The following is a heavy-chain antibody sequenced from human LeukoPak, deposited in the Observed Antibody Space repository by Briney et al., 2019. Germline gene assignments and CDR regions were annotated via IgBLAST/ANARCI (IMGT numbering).Heavy chain of an antibody. CDR1: GFTFSSYS. CDR2: ISSSSSYI. Sequence: GGSLRLSCAASGFTFSSYSVNWVRQAPGKGLEWVSSISSSSSYIYYADSVRGRFTISRDNSKNSLYLQMNSLRAEDTAVYYCARRPGIAAAGSLDYWGQGILVTVSS. CDR3: ARRPGIAAAGSLDY. J-gene: IGHJ4*02. D-gene: IGHD6-13*01. V-gene: IGHV3-21*01.